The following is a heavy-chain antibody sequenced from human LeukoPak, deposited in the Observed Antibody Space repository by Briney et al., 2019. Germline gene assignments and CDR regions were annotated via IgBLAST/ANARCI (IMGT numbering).Heavy chain of an antibody. J-gene: IGHJ3*02. CDR2: INSDGSTT. CDR1: GFTFSSYW. D-gene: IGHD6-13*01. CDR3: ARASFGNGDVYRAAAAAGAFDI. V-gene: IGHV3-74*01. Sequence: PGGSLRLSCAASGFTFSSYWMHWVRQAPGKGLVWVSRINSDGSTTNYADSVKGRFTISRDNAKNSLYLQMNSLRAEDTAVYYCARASFGNGDVYRAAAAAGAFDIWGQGTMVTVSS.